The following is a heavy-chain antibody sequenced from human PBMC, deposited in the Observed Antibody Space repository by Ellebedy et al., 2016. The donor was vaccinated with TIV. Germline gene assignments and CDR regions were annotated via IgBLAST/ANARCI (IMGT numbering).Heavy chain of an antibody. J-gene: IGHJ6*02. Sequence: GESLKISXKGSGFSFTTYWVGWVRQKPGKGLEWMGIIYPGDSDTTYSPSFQGQVTISADKSISTAYLQWSSLKASDTAIYYCAREISGFGELGGMDVWGQGTTVTVSS. CDR1: GFSFTTYW. CDR2: IYPGDSDT. CDR3: AREISGFGELGGMDV. V-gene: IGHV5-51*01. D-gene: IGHD3-10*01.